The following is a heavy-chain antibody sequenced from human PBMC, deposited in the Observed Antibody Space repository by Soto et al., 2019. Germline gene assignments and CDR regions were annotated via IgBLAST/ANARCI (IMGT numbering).Heavy chain of an antibody. CDR3: ARGKPSYYYYGMDV. CDR2: IYYSGST. V-gene: IGHV4-31*03. Sequence: QVQLQESGPGLVKPSQTLSLTCTVSGGSISSGGYYWSWIRQHPGKGLEWIGYIYYSGSTYYNPSLKSRVTISVDTSKNQFSLELSSVTAADTAVYYCARGKPSYYYYGMDVWGQGTTVTVSS. CDR1: GGSISSGGYY. J-gene: IGHJ6*02.